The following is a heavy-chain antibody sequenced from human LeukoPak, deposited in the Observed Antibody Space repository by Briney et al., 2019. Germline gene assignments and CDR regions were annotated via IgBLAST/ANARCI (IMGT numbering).Heavy chain of an antibody. CDR1: GGSISSSSYY. CDR2: IYYSGST. CDR3: TRGSMVRGAPFFDY. Sequence: SQTLSLTCTVSGGSISSSSYYWGWIRQPPGKGLEWIGSIYYSGSTYYNPSLKSRVTISVDTSKNQFSLKLSSVTAADTAVYYCTRGSMVRGAPFFDYWGQGTLVTVSS. J-gene: IGHJ4*02. D-gene: IGHD3-10*01. V-gene: IGHV4-39*07.